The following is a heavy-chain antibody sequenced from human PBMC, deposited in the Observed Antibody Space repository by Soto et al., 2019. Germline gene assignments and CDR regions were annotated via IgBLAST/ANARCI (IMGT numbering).Heavy chain of an antibody. J-gene: IGHJ5*02. Sequence: ASVKVSCKASGYTFTSYGISWVRQAPGQGLEWMGWISAYNGNTNYAQKLQGRVTMTTDTSTSTAYMELRSLRSDDTAVYYCARYGYCSSTSCYASPFPPYNWFDPWGQGTLVTVSS. D-gene: IGHD2-2*03. CDR2: ISAYNGNT. CDR3: ARYGYCSSTSCYASPFPPYNWFDP. CDR1: GYTFTSYG. V-gene: IGHV1-18*01.